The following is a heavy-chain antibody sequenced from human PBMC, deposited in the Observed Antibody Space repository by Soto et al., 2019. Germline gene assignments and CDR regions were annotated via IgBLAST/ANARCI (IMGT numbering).Heavy chain of an antibody. CDR3: ARDGDYDILTGYYSPWYFDY. CDR1: GGTFSSYT. J-gene: IGHJ4*02. Sequence: QVQLVQSGAEVKKPGSSVKVSCKASGGTFSSYTISWVRQAPGQGLEWMGRIIPILGIANYAQKFQGRVTISEDKSTSTAYMELSSLRSEDTAVYYCARDGDYDILTGYYSPWYFDYWGQGTLVTVSS. D-gene: IGHD3-9*01. CDR2: IIPILGIA. V-gene: IGHV1-69*08.